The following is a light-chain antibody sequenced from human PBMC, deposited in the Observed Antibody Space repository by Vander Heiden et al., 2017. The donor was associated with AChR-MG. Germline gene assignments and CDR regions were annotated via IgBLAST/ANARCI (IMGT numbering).Light chain of an antibody. CDR2: GAC. CDR1: HSVSSN. CDR3: QQYNNWPTPYT. V-gene: IGKV3D-15*01. J-gene: IGKJ2*01. Sequence: EIVMTQSPATLSVATGERATRPCRASHSVSSNLAWYQQKPGQAPRLLIYGACTRASGIAVRFSGSGCGTEFTFTISSLKSEDFAVYYCQQYNNWPTPYTFGQGTKLEIK.